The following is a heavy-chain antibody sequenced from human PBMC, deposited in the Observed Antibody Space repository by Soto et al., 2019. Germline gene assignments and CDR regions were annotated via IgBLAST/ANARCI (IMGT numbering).Heavy chain of an antibody. CDR2: ISWNSGSI. Sequence: EVQLVESGGGLVQPGRSLRLSCAASGFIFDDYAMHWVRQAPGKGLEWVSGISWNSGSIGYADSVKGRFTISRDNGKHAPYLQGNSLRADDTALYYCAKEHMGGGDSTSYYFVSWGQGTLVTVSS. CDR3: AKEHMGGGDSTSYYFVS. D-gene: IGHD6-6*01. CDR1: GFIFDDYA. J-gene: IGHJ4*02. V-gene: IGHV3-9*01.